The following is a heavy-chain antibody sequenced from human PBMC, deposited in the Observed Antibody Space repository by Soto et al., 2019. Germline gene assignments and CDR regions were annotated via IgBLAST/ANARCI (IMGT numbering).Heavy chain of an antibody. CDR3: ARHILVTGTRGFDF. J-gene: IGHJ4*02. D-gene: IGHD6-19*01. V-gene: IGHV4-4*02. CDR2: ISYSGTT. Sequence: QVQLQESGPGLVKPSETLSLTCAVSGDSLSGTYWWSWVRQAPGGGLQWIGEISYSGTTHYDPSLVSRGTISMDKSRSEFSLTLISVTAADSASYYCARHILVTGTRGFDFWGQGILVTVSS. CDR1: GDSLSGTYW.